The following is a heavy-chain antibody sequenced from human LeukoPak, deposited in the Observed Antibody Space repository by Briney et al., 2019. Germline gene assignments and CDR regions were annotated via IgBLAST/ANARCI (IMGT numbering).Heavy chain of an antibody. CDR1: EYNFNNYW. V-gene: IGHV5-51*01. D-gene: IGHD3-16*01. Sequence: GESLKISCKGSEYNFNNYWLGWVRQMPGKGLEWMGIIFPGDSDTKYSPSFGGRVTISVDKSISTAYLQWSSLKASDSAMYFCARVGRDKYAYLAGFDMWGPGTLVTVSS. CDR2: IFPGDSDT. CDR3: ARVGRDKYAYLAGFDM. J-gene: IGHJ3*02.